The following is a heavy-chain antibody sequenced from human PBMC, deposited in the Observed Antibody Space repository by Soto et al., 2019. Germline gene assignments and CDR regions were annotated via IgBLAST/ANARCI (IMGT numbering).Heavy chain of an antibody. CDR2: VYYTGST. D-gene: IGHD1-1*01. Sequence: SETLSLTCTVSGASIRSTDYYWSWIRQAPGKGLEWIGYVYYTGSTYYNPSLMSRLTISVDTSKNQFSLKLTSVTAAETAVYYCVWPASERAVAPHWFDRWGQGTLVTVSS. CDR1: GASIRSTDYY. V-gene: IGHV4-30-4*01. J-gene: IGHJ5*02. CDR3: VWPASERAVAPHWFDR.